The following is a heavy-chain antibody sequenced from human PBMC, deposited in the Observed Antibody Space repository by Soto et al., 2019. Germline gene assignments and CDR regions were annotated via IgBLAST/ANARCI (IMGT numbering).Heavy chain of an antibody. CDR1: GFTFSGSA. V-gene: IGHV3-73*01. D-gene: IGHD1-26*01. CDR3: TRQSGSYSDSGWFDP. Sequence: GGSLRLSCAASGFTFSGSAMHWVRQASGKGLEWVGRIRSKANSYATAYAASVKGRFTISRDDSKNTAYLQMNSLKTEDTAVYYCTRQSGSYSDSGWFDPWGQGTLVTVSS. CDR2: IRSKANSYAT. J-gene: IGHJ5*02.